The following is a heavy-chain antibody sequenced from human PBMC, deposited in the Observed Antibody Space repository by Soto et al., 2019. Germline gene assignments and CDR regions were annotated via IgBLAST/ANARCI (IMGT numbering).Heavy chain of an antibody. CDR1: GGTFSSYP. CDR2: IIHILGIA. J-gene: IGHJ6*02. D-gene: IGHD5-18*01. CDR3: ASLETAMGRCGYYYYGMDV. Sequence: QVQLGQAGAEVKKPGSSVKVSCKAAGGTFSSYPISGVRQAPGQGLEGMGRIIHILGIANYAQKFQGRVTITEEKSTCTAYMELISLRSEDTAVYYCASLETAMGRCGYYYYGMDVWGQGTTVTVSS. V-gene: IGHV1-69*02.